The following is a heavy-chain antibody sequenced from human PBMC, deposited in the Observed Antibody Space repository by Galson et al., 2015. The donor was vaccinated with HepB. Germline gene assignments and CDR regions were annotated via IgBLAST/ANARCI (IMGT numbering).Heavy chain of an antibody. CDR3: VRGRDGEYSNYFFDY. D-gene: IGHD4-11*01. CDR2: IYHSGST. V-gene: IGHV4-30-2*01. CDR1: GGSISTGAYS. Sequence: TLSLTCAVSGGSISTGAYSWNWIRQPPGKGLEWIGYIYHSGSTSYNPSLKSRVSISVDRSRNQFSLKLSSVTAADTAVYYCVRGRDGEYSNYFFDYWGQGTLVTVSS. J-gene: IGHJ4*02.